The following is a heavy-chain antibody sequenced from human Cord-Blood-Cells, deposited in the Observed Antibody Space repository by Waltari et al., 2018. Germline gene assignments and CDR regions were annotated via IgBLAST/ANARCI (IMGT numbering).Heavy chain of an antibody. CDR1: GGTFSSSA. CDR2: IIPIFGTA. Sequence: VQLVPSGAAVQKPGSSVKVSCKASGGTFSSSATSWLRQAPGQGLEWMGGIIPIFGTANYAQKFQGRVTITADESTSTAYMELSSLRSEDTAMYYCATKSGYDAFDIWGQGTMVTVSS. CDR3: ATKSGYDAFDI. J-gene: IGHJ3*02. V-gene: IGHV1-69*01. D-gene: IGHD3-22*01.